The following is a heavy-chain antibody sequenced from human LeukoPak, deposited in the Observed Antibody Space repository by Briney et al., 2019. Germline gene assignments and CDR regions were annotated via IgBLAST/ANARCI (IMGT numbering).Heavy chain of an antibody. CDR1: GGIFSSYA. J-gene: IGHJ3*02. V-gene: IGHV1-18*01. Sequence: PRASVKVSCKASGGIFSSYAISWVRQAPGQGLEWMGWISAYNGNTNYAQKLQGRVTMTTDTSTSTAYMELRSLRSDDTAVYYCARDMRRRRAFDIWGQGTMVTVSS. D-gene: IGHD3-16*01. CDR2: ISAYNGNT. CDR3: ARDMRRRRAFDI.